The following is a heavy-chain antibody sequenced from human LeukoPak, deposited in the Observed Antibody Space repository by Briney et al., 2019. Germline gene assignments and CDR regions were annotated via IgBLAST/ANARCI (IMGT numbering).Heavy chain of an antibody. D-gene: IGHD3-16*01. J-gene: IGHJ4*02. CDR1: GYRFPSYC. CDR3: ARQGADY. Sequence: GKSLKTSCLSPGYRFPSYCIAWVRQIPGKGLEWMGIIYPGDSDTRYSPSFQCQVTISADKSISTAYLQWSSLKASDTAMYYCARQGADYWGQGTLVTVSS. CDR2: IYPGDSDT. V-gene: IGHV5-51*01.